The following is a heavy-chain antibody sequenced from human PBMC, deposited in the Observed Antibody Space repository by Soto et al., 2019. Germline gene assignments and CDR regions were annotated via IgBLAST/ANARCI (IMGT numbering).Heavy chain of an antibody. D-gene: IGHD2-2*01. V-gene: IGHV1-8*01. CDR3: ARRYCSSTSCYFNDYYYMDV. Sequence: QVQLVQSGAEVKKPGASVKVSCKASGYTFTSYDINWVRQATGQGLEWMGWMNPNSGNTGYAQKFQGRVTMTRNTSISTAYMELSSLRSEDTAAYYCARRYCSSTSCYFNDYYYMDVWGKGTTVTVSS. CDR1: GYTFTSYD. CDR2: MNPNSGNT. J-gene: IGHJ6*03.